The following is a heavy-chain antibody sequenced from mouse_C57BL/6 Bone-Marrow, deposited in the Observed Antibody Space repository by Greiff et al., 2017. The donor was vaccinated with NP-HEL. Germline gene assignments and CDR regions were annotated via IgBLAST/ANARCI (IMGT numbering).Heavy chain of an antibody. CDR1: GFTFSSYT. J-gene: IGHJ2*01. D-gene: IGHD1-1*01. V-gene: IGHV5-9*01. CDR2: ISGGGGNT. Sequence: EVMLVESGGGLVKPGGSLKLSCAASGFTFSSYTMSWVRQTPEKRLEWVATISGGGGNTYYPDSVKGRFTISRDNAKNTLYLQMSSLRSEDTALYYCARHGAVVAPDYWGQGTTLTVSS. CDR3: ARHGAVVAPDY.